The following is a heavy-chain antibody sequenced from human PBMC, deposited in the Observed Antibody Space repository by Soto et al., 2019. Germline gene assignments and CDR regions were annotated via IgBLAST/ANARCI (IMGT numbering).Heavy chain of an antibody. J-gene: IGHJ4*02. Sequence: QVQLVQSGAEVKKPGASVKVSCKASGYTFTSYYMHWVRQAPGQGLEWMGIINPSGGSTSYAQKFQGRVTMTGDTSTSTVYMELSSLRSEDTAVYYCARDQYDFWSGYYGPFDYWGQGTLVTVSS. CDR2: INPSGGST. CDR1: GYTFTSYY. V-gene: IGHV1-46*01. CDR3: ARDQYDFWSGYYGPFDY. D-gene: IGHD3-3*01.